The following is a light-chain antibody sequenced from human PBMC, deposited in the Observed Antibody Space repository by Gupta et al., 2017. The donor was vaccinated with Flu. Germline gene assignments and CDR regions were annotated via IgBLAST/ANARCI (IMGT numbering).Light chain of an antibody. CDR3: QQYNSYSWT. CDR2: RAS. CDR1: PSISRY. Sequence: DIQMTQSPSTLSASVGDRVTITCRASPSISRYLAWYQQKPGKAPKLLIYRASTLESGVPSRFSGSGSGTEFTLTISSLQPDDFATYYCQQYNSYSWTFGQGTKVEIK. J-gene: IGKJ1*01. V-gene: IGKV1-5*03.